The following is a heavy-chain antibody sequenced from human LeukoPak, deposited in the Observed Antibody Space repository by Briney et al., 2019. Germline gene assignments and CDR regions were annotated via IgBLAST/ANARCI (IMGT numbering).Heavy chain of an antibody. CDR2: VYSNGVT. CDR1: GGSMFSYY. J-gene: IGHJ2*01. V-gene: IGHV4-4*08. D-gene: IGHD3-22*01. Sequence: SETLSLTCSVSGGSMFSYYWNWIRQSPGKGLEWIGFVYSNGVTTYNPSLRSRGTISIATSRNQFSLRLTSVTAADTATYYCTRRAYYDSSGYNPTAGYFDLWGRGTLVTVSS. CDR3: TRRAYYDSSGYNPTAGYFDL.